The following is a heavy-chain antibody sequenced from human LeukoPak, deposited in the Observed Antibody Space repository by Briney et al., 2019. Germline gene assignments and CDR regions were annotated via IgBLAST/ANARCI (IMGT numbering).Heavy chain of an antibody. CDR2: IYYSGST. CDR1: GGSISSGDYY. CDR3: AREPDSGSNNDAFDI. J-gene: IGHJ3*02. D-gene: IGHD1-26*01. V-gene: IGHV4-30-4*08. Sequence: PSETLSLTCTVSGGSISSGDYYWSWIRQPPGKGLEWIGYIYYSGSTYYNPSLNSRVTISVDTSKNQFSLKLSSVTAADTAVYYCAREPDSGSNNDAFDIWGQGTMVTVSS.